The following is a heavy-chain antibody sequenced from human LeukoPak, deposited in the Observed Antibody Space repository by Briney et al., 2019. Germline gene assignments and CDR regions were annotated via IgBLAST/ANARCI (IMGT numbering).Heavy chain of an antibody. J-gene: IGHJ3*02. D-gene: IGHD3-3*01. V-gene: IGHV4-34*01. CDR3: ARAGYYDFWSGYYSALDAFDI. Sequence: SETLSLTCAVYGGSFSGYYWSWIRQPPGKGVEWIGEINHSGSTNYNPSLKSRVTISVDTSKNQFSLKLSSVTAANTAVYYCARAGYYDFWSGYYSALDAFDIWGQGTMVTVSS. CDR1: GGSFSGYY. CDR2: INHSGST.